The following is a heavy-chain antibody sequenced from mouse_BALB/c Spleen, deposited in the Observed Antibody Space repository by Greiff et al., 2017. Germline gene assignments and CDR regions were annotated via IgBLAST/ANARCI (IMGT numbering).Heavy chain of an antibody. CDR1: GFTFNTYA. J-gene: IGHJ4*01. CDR2: IRSKSNNYAT. D-gene: IGHD1-3*01. V-gene: IGHV10-1*02. Sequence: GGGLVQPKGSLKLSCAASGFTFNTYAMNWVRQAPGKGLEWVARIRSKSNNYATYYADSVKDRFTISRDDSQSMLYLQMNNLKTEDTAMYYCVRKTNYAMDYWGQGTSVTVSS. CDR3: VRKTNYAMDY.